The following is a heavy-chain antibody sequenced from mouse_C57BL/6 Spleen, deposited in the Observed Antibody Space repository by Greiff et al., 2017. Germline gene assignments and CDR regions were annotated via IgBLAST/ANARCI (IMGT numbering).Heavy chain of an antibody. CDR1: GFNIKDYY. V-gene: IGHV14-1*01. Sequence: VHVKQSGAELVRPGASVKLSCTASGFNIKDYYMHWVKQRPEQGLEWIGRIDPEDGDTEYAPKFQGKATMTADTSSNTAYLQLSSLTSEDTAVYYCTTYYYGSSPYYCDYWGQGTTLTVSS. CDR3: TTYYYGSSPYYCDY. D-gene: IGHD1-1*01. J-gene: IGHJ2*01. CDR2: IDPEDGDT.